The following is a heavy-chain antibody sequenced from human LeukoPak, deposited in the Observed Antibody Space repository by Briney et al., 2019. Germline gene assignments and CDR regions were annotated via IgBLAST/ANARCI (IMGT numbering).Heavy chain of an antibody. CDR1: VFTFEDYT. CDR2: ISWDGTT. D-gene: IGHD3-22*01. V-gene: IGHV3-43*01. CDR3: VKDLSYESSGSFFDY. J-gene: IGHJ4*02. Sequence: PGGSLRLSCAASVFTFEDYTMYWVRQVPGKTLEWVSLISWDGTTYYTDSVKGRFTISRDNNKDSLYLQMDTLRSEDTAFYYCVKDLSYESSGSFFDYWGQGTLVTVSS.